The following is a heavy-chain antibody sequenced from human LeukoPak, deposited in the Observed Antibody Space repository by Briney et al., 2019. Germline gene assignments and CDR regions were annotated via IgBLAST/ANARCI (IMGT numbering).Heavy chain of an antibody. Sequence: GGSLRLSCAGSGFTFSDYEMNWVRQAPGKGLEWLSYISSSGSTIYYADSLKGRFTISRDNAKKSLYLQMNSLRVEDTAVYYCAIGNGNYVYCGQGTLVTVSS. CDR2: ISSSGSTI. V-gene: IGHV3-48*03. J-gene: IGHJ4*02. D-gene: IGHD1-7*01. CDR3: AIGNGNYVY. CDR1: GFTFSDYE.